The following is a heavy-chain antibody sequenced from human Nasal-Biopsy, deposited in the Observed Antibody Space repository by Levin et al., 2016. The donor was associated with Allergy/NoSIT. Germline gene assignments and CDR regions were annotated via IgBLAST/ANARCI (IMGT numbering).Heavy chain of an antibody. J-gene: IGHJ6*02. D-gene: IGHD6-19*01. V-gene: IGHV3-74*01. CDR1: GFIFTDYW. CDR3: ARDWDESSPWYYGMGG. CDR2: IWFDGSGI. Sequence: GESLKISCRASGFIFTDYWIHWVRRAPGKGLEWVAHIWFDGSGIDYADSVKGRFTISRDNAKNSLYLQMDSLRVDDTAVYYCARDWDESSPWYYGMGGWGQGTTVTVSS.